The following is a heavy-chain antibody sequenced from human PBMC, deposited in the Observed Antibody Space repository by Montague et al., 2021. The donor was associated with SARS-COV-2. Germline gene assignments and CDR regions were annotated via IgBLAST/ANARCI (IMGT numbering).Heavy chain of an antibody. CDR1: GFTFSSYW. V-gene: IGHV3-7*01. Sequence: SLRLSCAASGFTFSSYWMSWFRQAPGKGLEWVANIKQDGSEKYYVDSVKGRFTISRDNAKNSLYLQMNSLRAEDTAVYYCARDFQSDSSGYYYYGMDVWGQGATVTVSS. CDR2: IKQDGSEK. CDR3: ARDFQSDSSGYYYYGMDV. J-gene: IGHJ6*02. D-gene: IGHD3-22*01.